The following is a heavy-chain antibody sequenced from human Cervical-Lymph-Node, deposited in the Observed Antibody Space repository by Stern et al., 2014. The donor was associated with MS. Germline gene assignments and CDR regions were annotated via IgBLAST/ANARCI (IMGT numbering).Heavy chain of an antibody. D-gene: IGHD1-26*01. CDR1: GYTFTSYG. J-gene: IGHJ4*02. V-gene: IGHV1-18*04. CDR3: ARDPGEWELRGYFDY. Sequence: MQLVESGAEVKKPGASVKVSCKASGYTFTSYGISWVRQAPGQGLEWMGWISAYNGNTNYAQKLQGRVTMTTDTSTSTAYMELRSLRSDDTAVYYCARDPGEWELRGYFDYWGQGTLVTVSS. CDR2: ISAYNGNT.